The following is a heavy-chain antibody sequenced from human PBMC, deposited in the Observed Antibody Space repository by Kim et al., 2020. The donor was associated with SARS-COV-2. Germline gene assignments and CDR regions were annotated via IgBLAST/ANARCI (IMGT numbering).Heavy chain of an antibody. Sequence: SETLSLTCTVSGGSISSYYWSWIRQPPGKGLEWIGYIYYSGSTNYNPSLKSRVTISVDTSKNQFSLKLSSVTAADTAVYYCARESNYAYYYDSTFHHNHWYFDLWGRGTLVTVSS. D-gene: IGHD3-22*01. CDR1: GGSISSYY. J-gene: IGHJ2*01. CDR2: IYYSGST. CDR3: ARESNYAYYYDSTFHHNHWYFDL. V-gene: IGHV4-59*13.